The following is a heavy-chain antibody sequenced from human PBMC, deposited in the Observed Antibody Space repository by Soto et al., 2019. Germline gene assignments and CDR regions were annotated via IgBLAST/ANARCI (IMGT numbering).Heavy chain of an antibody. CDR3: ATEMATIRIFDY. CDR2: IIPIFGTA. Sequence: SVKVSCKASGGTFSSYAISWVRQAPGQGLEWMGGIIPIFGTANYAQKFQGRVTITADESTSTAYMELSSLRSEDTAVYYCATEMATIRIFDYWGQGTLVTVSS. D-gene: IGHD5-12*01. CDR1: GGTFSSYA. V-gene: IGHV1-69*13. J-gene: IGHJ4*02.